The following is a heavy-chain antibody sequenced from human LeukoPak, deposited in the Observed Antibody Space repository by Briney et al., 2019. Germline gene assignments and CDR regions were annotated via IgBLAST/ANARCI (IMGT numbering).Heavy chain of an antibody. CDR1: RFTFSSYG. CDR3: ARIHLLTGYMIDQ. D-gene: IGHD3-9*01. CDR2: IWYDGSNK. J-gene: IGHJ4*02. V-gene: IGHV3-33*01. Sequence: GGSLRLSCAASRFTFSSYGMHWVRQAPDKGLEWVAVIWYDGSNKYYGDSVKGRFTISRDNSKNTLYLQMNSLRAEDTAVYYCARIHLLTGYMIDQWGQGTLVTVSS.